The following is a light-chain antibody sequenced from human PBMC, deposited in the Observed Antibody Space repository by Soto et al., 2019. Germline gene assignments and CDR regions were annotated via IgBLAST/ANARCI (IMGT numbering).Light chain of an antibody. CDR1: SSNLGDNT. CDR2: SYD. J-gene: IGLJ1*01. CDR3: AEWDAPRDGYV. V-gene: IGLV1-44*01. Sequence: QSVLTQPPSASGTPGQRVTISCSTSSSNLGDNTVNWYQHVPGTAPKLLIYSYDQRPSGVPDRFSGSRSGTSASLAISGPQSEDEADYYCAEWDAPRDGYVFGTGTKVTVL.